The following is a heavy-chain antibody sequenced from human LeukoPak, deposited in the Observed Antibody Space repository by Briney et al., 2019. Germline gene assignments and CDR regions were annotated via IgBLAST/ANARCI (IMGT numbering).Heavy chain of an antibody. J-gene: IGHJ4*02. D-gene: IGHD3-22*01. Sequence: ASVKVSCKASGYTFASYYMHWVRQAPGQGLEWMGIINPSGGSTSYAQKFQGRVTMTRDTSTSTVYMELSSLSSEDTAVYYCARDVDYYDSSGGFDYWGQGTLVTVSS. CDR2: INPSGGST. V-gene: IGHV1-46*01. CDR1: GYTFASYY. CDR3: ARDVDYYDSSGGFDY.